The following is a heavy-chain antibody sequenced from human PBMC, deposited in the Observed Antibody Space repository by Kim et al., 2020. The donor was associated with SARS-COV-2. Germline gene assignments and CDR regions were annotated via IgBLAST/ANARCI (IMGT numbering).Heavy chain of an antibody. CDR3: AKALRDYFDY. D-gene: IGHD3-10*01. CDR1: GFTFSSYT. V-gene: IGHV3-23*01. J-gene: IGHJ4*02. Sequence: GGSLRLSCAASGFTFSSYTMDWVRQAPGKGLEWVSTIDSSGFRTYYADSVKGRFTVSRDNSKNTLYLQMNSLRAEDTAVYYCAKALRDYFDYWGQGTLVT. CDR2: IDSSGFRT.